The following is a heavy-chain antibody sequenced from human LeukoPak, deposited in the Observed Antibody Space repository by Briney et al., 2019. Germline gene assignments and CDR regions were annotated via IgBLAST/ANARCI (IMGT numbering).Heavy chain of an antibody. V-gene: IGHV1-46*01. J-gene: IGHJ5*02. CDR3: ARETPLRGDSSGPRRFDP. CDR1: GYTFTSYY. CDR2: INPSGGST. D-gene: IGHD3-22*01. Sequence: ASVKVSCKAPGYTFTSYYMHWVRQAPGQGLEWMGIINPSGGSTSYAQKFQGRVTMTRDTSTSTVYMELSSLRSEDTAVCYCARETPLRGDSSGPRRFDPWGQGTLVTVSS.